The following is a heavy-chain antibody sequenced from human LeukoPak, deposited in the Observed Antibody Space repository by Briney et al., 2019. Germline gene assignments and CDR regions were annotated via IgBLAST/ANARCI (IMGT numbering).Heavy chain of an antibody. D-gene: IGHD7-27*01. CDR1: GFTISSNY. Sequence: PGGSLRLSCAASGFTISSNYLSWVRQAPGKGLVWISAVHSGGHTFYADSVRGRFTISRDISKNTLYLQMNDLGAEDTALYYCVRGLSGVSSWYFDLWGRGTLVSVSS. CDR3: VRGLSGVSSWYFDL. CDR2: VHSGGHT. J-gene: IGHJ2*01. V-gene: IGHV3-53*01.